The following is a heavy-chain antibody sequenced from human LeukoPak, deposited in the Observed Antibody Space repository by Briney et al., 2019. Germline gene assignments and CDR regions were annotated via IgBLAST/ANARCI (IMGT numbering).Heavy chain of an antibody. CDR3: ASTFLRVRGALRGAFDI. Sequence: SETLSLTCTVSGGSISSGSYYWSWIRQPAGKGLEWIGYIYYSGSTNYNPSLKSRVTISVDTSKNQFSLKLSSVTAADTAVYYCASTFLRVRGALRGAFDIWGQGTMVTVSS. D-gene: IGHD3-10*01. CDR1: GGSISSGSYY. J-gene: IGHJ3*02. V-gene: IGHV4-61*10. CDR2: IYYSGST.